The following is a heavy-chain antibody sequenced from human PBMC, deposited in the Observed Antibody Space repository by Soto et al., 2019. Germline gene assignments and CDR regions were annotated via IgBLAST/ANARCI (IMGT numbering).Heavy chain of an antibody. Sequence: SETLSLTCTVSGGSISSSSYYWGWIRQPPGKGLEWIGSIYYSGSTYYNPSLKSRVTISVDTSKNQFSLKLSFVTAADTAVYYCARDKITGLFDYWGQGTLVT. J-gene: IGHJ4*02. CDR2: IYYSGST. V-gene: IGHV4-39*02. CDR1: GGSISSSSYY. D-gene: IGHD2-8*02. CDR3: ARDKITGLFDY.